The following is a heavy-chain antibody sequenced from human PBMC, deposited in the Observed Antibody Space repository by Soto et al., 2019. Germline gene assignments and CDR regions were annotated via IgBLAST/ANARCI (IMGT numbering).Heavy chain of an antibody. CDR2: INIDGSTT. V-gene: IGHV3-74*01. CDR1: GFTFRSYW. CDR3: AREAAAVTSVDY. J-gene: IGHJ4*02. D-gene: IGHD6-13*01. Sequence: EVQLVESGGGLVQPGGSLRLSCAAPGFTFRSYWMHWARQAPGKGLVWVSRINIDGSTTSYADSVKGRFTISRDNAKNTLYLQMNSLRAEDTAVYYCAREAAAVTSVDYWGQGTQVTVSS.